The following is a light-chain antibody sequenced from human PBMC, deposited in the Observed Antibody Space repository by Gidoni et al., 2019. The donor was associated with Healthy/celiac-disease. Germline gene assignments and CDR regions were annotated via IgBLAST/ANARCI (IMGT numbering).Light chain of an antibody. CDR2: GAS. CDR1: QSVSSN. Sequence: IVMTTSPATLSVAPGERAPLSWRASQSVSSNVAWYQQRPGQAPRLLIYGASTRATGIPATFSGSGSGAEFTLPISSLQSADFAVYYCQQYNNWPRTFGQGTKVEIK. V-gene: IGKV3-15*01. J-gene: IGKJ1*01. CDR3: QQYNNWPRT.